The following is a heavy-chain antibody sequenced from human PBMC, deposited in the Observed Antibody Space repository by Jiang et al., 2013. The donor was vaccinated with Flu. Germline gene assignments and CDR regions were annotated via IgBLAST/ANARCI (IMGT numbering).Heavy chain of an antibody. J-gene: IGHJ4*02. CDR1: GFTFSSYA. CDR3: VKVQIGYSYGPPYFDY. D-gene: IGHD5-18*01. CDR2: ISGNGGST. V-gene: IGHV3-64D*06. Sequence: VQLLESGGGLVQPGGSLRLSCSASGFTFSSYAMHWVRQAPGKGLEYVSAISGNGGSTYYADSVKGRFTISRDNSKNTLYLQMSSLRTEDTAVYYCVKVQIGYSYGPPYFDYWGQGTLVTVSS.